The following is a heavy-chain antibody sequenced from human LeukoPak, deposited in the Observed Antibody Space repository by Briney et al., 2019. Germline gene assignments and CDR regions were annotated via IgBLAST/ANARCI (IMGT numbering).Heavy chain of an antibody. CDR2: IQHSGST. V-gene: IGHV4-4*02. J-gene: IGHJ4*02. CDR3: ARSVGATPHLDY. D-gene: IGHD1-26*01. Sequence: KTSETLSLTCGVSGVSISSSNWWTWVRQPPGKGLEWIGEIQHSGSTNYNPSLKSRVTISVDTSKNQFSLKLSSVTAADTAVYYCARSVGATPHLDYWGQGTLVTVSS. CDR1: GVSISSSNW.